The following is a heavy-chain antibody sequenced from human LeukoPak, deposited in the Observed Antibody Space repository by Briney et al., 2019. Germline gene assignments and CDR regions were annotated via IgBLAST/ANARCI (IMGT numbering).Heavy chain of an antibody. D-gene: IGHD1-26*01. Sequence: ASVKVSCKASGYTLTGYYMHWVRQAPGQGLEWMGWINPNSGGTNYAQKFQGRVTMTRDTSISTAYMELSRLRSDDTAVYYCARVYSRVGATALHYWGQGTLVTVSS. V-gene: IGHV1-2*02. CDR3: ARVYSRVGATALHY. CDR1: GYTLTGYY. J-gene: IGHJ4*02. CDR2: INPNSGGT.